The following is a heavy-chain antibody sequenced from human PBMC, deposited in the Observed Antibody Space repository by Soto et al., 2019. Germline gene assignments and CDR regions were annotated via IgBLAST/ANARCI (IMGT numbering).Heavy chain of an antibody. D-gene: IGHD3-22*01. Sequence: QVQLVESGGGVVQPGRSLRLSCAASGFTFSSYGMHWVRQAPGKGLEWVAVISYDGSNKYYADSVKGRFTISRDNSKNTLXXQXNXXRAEDTAVYYCAKDRRYYDSSGYYYGGYYYYGMDVWGQGTTVTVSS. J-gene: IGHJ6*02. CDR3: AKDRRYYDSSGYYYGGYYYYGMDV. CDR1: GFTFSSYG. CDR2: ISYDGSNK. V-gene: IGHV3-30*18.